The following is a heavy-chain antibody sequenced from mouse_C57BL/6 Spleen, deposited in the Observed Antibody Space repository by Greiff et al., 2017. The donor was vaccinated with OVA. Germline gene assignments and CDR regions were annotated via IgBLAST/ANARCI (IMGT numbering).Heavy chain of an antibody. J-gene: IGHJ2*01. Sequence: EVKLQESGAELVRPGASVKLSCTASGFNIKDDYMHWVKQRPEQGLEWIGWIDPENGDTEYASKFQGKATITADTSSNTAYLQLSSLTSEDTAVYYCTTRGNLDYWGQGTTLTVSS. CDR2: IDPENGDT. V-gene: IGHV14-4*01. CDR1: GFNIKDDY. CDR3: TTRGNLDY.